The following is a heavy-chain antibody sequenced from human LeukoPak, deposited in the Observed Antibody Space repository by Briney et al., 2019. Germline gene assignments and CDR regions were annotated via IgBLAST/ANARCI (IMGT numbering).Heavy chain of an antibody. CDR2: IYHSGST. Sequence: SQTLSLTCAVSGGSISSGGYSWSWIRQPPGKGLEWIGYIYHSGSTYYNPSLKSRVTISVDRSKNQFSLKLSSVTAADTAVYYCARGNNYDILTGYPHFDYWGQGTLVTVSS. CDR1: GGSISSGGYS. D-gene: IGHD3-9*01. CDR3: ARGNNYDILTGYPHFDY. V-gene: IGHV4-30-2*01. J-gene: IGHJ4*02.